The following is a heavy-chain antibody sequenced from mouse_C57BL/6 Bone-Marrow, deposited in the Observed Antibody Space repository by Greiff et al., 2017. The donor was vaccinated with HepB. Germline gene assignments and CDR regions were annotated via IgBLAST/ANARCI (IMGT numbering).Heavy chain of an antibody. CDR3: ARAYCSNRYYAMDY. J-gene: IGHJ4*01. Sequence: VQLKESGPGLVAPSQSLSITCTVSGFSLTSYAISWVRQPPGKGLEWLGVICTGGGTNYNSALKSRLSISKDNSKSQVFLNMNRLQTDTTTRYYCARAYCSNRYYAMDYWGQGTSVTVAS. V-gene: IGHV2-9-1*01. D-gene: IGHD2-5*01. CDR1: GFSLTSYA. CDR2: ICTGGGT.